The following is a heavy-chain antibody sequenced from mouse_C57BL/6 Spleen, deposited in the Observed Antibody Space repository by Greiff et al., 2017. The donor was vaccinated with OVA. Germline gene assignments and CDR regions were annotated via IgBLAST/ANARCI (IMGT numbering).Heavy chain of an antibody. CDR2: IRLKSDNYAT. Sequence: EVKFEESGGGLVQPGGSMKLSCVASGFTFSNYWMNWVRQSPEKGLEWVAQIRLKSDNYATHYAESVKGRFTISRDDSKSSVYLQMNNLRAEDTGIYYCTEGTWFAYWGQGTLVTVSA. V-gene: IGHV6-3*01. J-gene: IGHJ3*01. CDR3: TEGTWFAY. CDR1: GFTFSNYW.